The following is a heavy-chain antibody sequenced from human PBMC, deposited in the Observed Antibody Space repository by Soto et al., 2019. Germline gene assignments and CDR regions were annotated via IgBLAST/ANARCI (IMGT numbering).Heavy chain of an antibody. V-gene: IGHV4-4*07. D-gene: IGHD6-19*01. CDR3: AREAGPDRWFDP. CDR1: GASISSYV. Sequence: QVQLQESGPGLVEPSETLSLTCTVSGASISSYVWTWIRQPAGKGLDWIGRISTSGTTNYNPSLKSRVTMSVDTSKNRFSLNLISVTAADTAVYYCAREAGPDRWFDPWGQVTLVTVSS. J-gene: IGHJ5*02. CDR2: ISTSGTT.